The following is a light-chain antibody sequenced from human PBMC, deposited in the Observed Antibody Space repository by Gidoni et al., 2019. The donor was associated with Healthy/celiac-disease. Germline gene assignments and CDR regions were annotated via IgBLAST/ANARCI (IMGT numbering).Light chain of an antibody. CDR1: QSVSSY. J-gene: IGKJ2*01. CDR3: QQRSNWPVT. CDR2: DAS. Sequence: EIVLTQSPATLSLSPGERATLSCRASQSVSSYLAWYQQKPGQAPRHLIYDASNRATGIPARFSGSGSGTDFTLTISSLEPEDFAVYYCQQRSNWPVTFXXXTKLEIK. V-gene: IGKV3-11*01.